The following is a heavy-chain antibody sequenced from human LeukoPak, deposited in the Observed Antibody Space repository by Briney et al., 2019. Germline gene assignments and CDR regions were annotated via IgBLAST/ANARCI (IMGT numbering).Heavy chain of an antibody. CDR3: ARVASYAFDI. CDR1: GFTFSSYW. CDR2: INQDGSEK. V-gene: IGHV3-7*01. Sequence: GGSLRLSCAASGFTFSSYWMSWVRQAPGKGLEWVANINQDGSEKYYVDSVKGRFTISRDNAKNSLDLQMNSLRAEDTTVYYCARVASYAFDIWGQGTMLTVSS. J-gene: IGHJ3*02.